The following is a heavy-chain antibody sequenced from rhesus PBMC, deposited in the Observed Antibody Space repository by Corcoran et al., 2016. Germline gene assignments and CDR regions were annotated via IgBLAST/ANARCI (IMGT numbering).Heavy chain of an antibody. CDR2: IWWISGTI. CDR3: TRSFNYNSLDV. Sequence: EVQLVESGGGLVQPGGSLRLSCAASGFTFDDYAMSWVRQAPGKGLEWVSRIWWISGTIYYAEAVKGRVTISRDNAKNSLFLQMDRLGAEDTAVYYCTRSFNYNSLDVWGRGVLVTVSS. D-gene: IGHD1-26*01. CDR1: GFTFDDYA. J-gene: IGHJ5-2*02. V-gene: IGHV3-134*01.